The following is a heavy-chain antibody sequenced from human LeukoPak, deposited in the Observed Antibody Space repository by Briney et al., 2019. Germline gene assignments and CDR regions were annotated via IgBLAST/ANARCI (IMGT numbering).Heavy chain of an antibody. J-gene: IGHJ4*02. CDR3: ARDIGSGSGWREPRN. V-gene: IGHV1-18*01. CDR1: GYTFSNYG. CDR2: ISAYNGNT. Sequence: ASVKVSCKASGYTFSNYGVSWVRQAPGQGLEWMGWISAYNGNTNYAQKLQGRLTMTTDTSTSTAYMELRSLRSDDTAVYYCARDIGSGSGWREPRNWGQGTLVTVSS. D-gene: IGHD6-19*01.